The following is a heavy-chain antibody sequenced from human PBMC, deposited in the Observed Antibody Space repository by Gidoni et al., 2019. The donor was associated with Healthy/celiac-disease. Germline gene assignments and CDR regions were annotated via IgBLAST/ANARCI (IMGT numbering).Heavy chain of an antibody. V-gene: IGHV1-8*01. D-gene: IGHD3-16*01. CDR2: MNPNSGNT. Sequence: QVQLVQSGAEVTKPGPSVKVSYNASGYTFTSYETNWVRQATGQGLEWMGWMNPNSGNTGYAQKFQGRVTMTRNTSISTAYMELSSLRSEDTAVYYCARGILGFEGVGAHWGQGTLVTVSS. J-gene: IGHJ4*02. CDR3: ARGILGFEGVGAH. CDR1: GYTFTSYE.